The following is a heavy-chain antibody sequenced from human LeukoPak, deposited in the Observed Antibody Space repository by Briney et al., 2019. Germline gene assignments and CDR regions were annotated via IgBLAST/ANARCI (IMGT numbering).Heavy chain of an antibody. CDR1: GGTFSSYA. V-gene: IGHV1-69*04. CDR2: IIPILDIA. CDR3: ARGYGSGANWFDP. D-gene: IGHD3-10*01. Sequence: SVKVSCKASGGTFSSYAINWVRQAPGQGLEWMGRIIPILDIANYAQKFQGRVTITADKSTSTAYMELSSLRSEDTAVYYCARGYGSGANWFDPWGQGTLVTVSS. J-gene: IGHJ5*02.